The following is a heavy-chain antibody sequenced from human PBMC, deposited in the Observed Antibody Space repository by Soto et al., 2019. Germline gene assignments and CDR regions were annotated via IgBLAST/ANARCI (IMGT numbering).Heavy chain of an antibody. J-gene: IGHJ4*02. V-gene: IGHV3-30-3*01. CDR1: GFTFSSYA. D-gene: IGHD4-4*01. Sequence: GESLKISCAASGFTFSSYAIHWVRQAPGKGLEWVAVISYDGSNKYYADSVKGRFTISRDNSKNTLYLQMNSLRAEDTAVYYCARDRGNSFDYWGQGTLVTVYS. CDR3: ARDRGNSFDY. CDR2: ISYDGSNK.